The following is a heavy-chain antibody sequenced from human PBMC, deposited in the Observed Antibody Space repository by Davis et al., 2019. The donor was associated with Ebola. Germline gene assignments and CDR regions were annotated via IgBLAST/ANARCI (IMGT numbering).Heavy chain of an antibody. J-gene: IGHJ6*02. CDR1: GFTFSSYS. Sequence: PGGSLRLSCAASGFTFSSYSMNWVRQAPGKGLEWVSSISSSSSYIYYADSVKGRFTISSDNSKNTLYLQMNSLRAEDTAVYYCARAGVICTGGVCYFPSFGMDVWGQGTTVTVSS. CDR2: ISSSSSYI. D-gene: IGHD2-8*02. V-gene: IGHV3-21*01. CDR3: ARAGVICTGGVCYFPSFGMDV.